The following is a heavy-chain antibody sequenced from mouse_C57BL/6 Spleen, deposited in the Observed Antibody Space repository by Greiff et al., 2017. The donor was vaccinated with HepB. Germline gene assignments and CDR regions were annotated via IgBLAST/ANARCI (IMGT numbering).Heavy chain of an antibody. J-gene: IGHJ2*01. CDR3: ARLGRLGGYYFDY. CDR1: GFTFSDYY. Sequence: DVMLVESGGGLVQPGGSLKLSCAASGFTFSDYYMYWVRQTPEKRLEWVAYISNGGGSTYYPDTVKGRFTISRDNAKNTLYLQMSRLKSEDTAMYYCARLGRLGGYYFDYWGQGTTLTVSS. D-gene: IGHD4-1*01. CDR2: ISNGGGST. V-gene: IGHV5-12*01.